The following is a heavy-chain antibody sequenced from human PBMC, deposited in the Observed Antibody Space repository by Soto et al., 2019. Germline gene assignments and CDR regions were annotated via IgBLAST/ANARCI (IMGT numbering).Heavy chain of an antibody. J-gene: IGHJ5*02. CDR2: VYYSGSS. V-gene: IGHV4-31*03. CDR3: AKLSCTSSTCYFPGWFDP. Sequence: SETLSLTCTVSGDSISGGASFWSWIRQPPGKGLEWIANVYYSGSSYYNPSLKSRLTISVDTTKDQFSLQLKSMTAADTAVYYCAKLSCTSSTCYFPGWFDPWGQGTLVTVSS. CDR1: GDSISGGASF. D-gene: IGHD2-2*01.